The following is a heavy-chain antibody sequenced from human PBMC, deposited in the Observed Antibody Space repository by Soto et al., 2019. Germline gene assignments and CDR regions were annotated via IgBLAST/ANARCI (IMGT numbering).Heavy chain of an antibody. CDR1: GDSINNSHW. D-gene: IGHD6-13*01. J-gene: IGHJ5*02. CDR3: AREVNSSPARGPNWFDP. CDR2: TYHSGTT. V-gene: IGHV4-4*02. Sequence: QVQLQESGPGLVQPSGTLSLTCAVSGDSINNSHWWSWVRQTPGKGLEWIGETYHSGTTNYNPSLNPRVTISIDKSKNQFSLKMISVTAADTAVYYCAREVNSSPARGPNWFDPWGQGTLVTVSS.